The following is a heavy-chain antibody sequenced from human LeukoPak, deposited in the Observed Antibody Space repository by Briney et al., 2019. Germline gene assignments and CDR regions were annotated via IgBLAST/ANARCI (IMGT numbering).Heavy chain of an antibody. CDR2: ISSSGSTI. Sequence: QPGGSLRLSCAASGFTFSSYEMNWVRQAPGKGLEWVSYISSSGSTIYYADSVKGRFTISRDNAKNSLYLQMNSLRAEDTAVYYCARSPLYGSGSYYNVPLLYFQHWGQGTLVTVSS. D-gene: IGHD3-10*01. CDR3: ARSPLYGSGSYYNVPLLYFQH. V-gene: IGHV3-48*03. J-gene: IGHJ1*01. CDR1: GFTFSSYE.